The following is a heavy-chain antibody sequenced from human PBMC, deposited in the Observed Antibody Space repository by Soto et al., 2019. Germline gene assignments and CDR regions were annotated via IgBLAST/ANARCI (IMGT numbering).Heavy chain of an antibody. D-gene: IGHD3-3*01. CDR1: GFTFSSYD. V-gene: IGHV3-13*01. Sequence: PGGSRRLSCAASGFTFSSYDMHWVRQATGKGLEWVSAIGTAGDTYYPGSVKGRFTISRENAKNSLYLQMNSLRAEDTAVYYCARGLTYYDFWSGYSYDAFDIWGQGTKVTVS. CDR2: IGTAGDT. J-gene: IGHJ3*02. CDR3: ARGLTYYDFWSGYSYDAFDI.